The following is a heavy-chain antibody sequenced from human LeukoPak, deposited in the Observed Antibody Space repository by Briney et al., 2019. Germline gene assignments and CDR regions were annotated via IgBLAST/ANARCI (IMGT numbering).Heavy chain of an antibody. Sequence: PGGSLTLSCAASGFTFSSYAMSWVRQAPGKGLEWVSAISGSGGSTYYADSVKGRFTISRDNSKNTLYLQMNSLRAEDTSLYDCAKLDAQKWPETPILLDYWGQGTLVTVSS. V-gene: IGHV3-23*01. CDR1: GFTFSSYA. D-gene: IGHD1-14*01. CDR3: AKLDAQKWPETPILLDY. CDR2: ISGSGGST. J-gene: IGHJ4*02.